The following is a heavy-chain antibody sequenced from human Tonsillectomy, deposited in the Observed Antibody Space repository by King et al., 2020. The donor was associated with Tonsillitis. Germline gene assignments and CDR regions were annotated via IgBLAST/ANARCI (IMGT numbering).Heavy chain of an antibody. Sequence: TLKESGPVLVKPTETLTRTCTVSWFSISNSRMGVSWFRQPPGNALEWLAHIFSTVEKSYRNFLKSRLTISKDTSKSQVVLTMTNMDPVDTATYYCARSGIAVAGIQDYYYGMDVWGQGTTVTVSS. CDR3: ARSGIAVAGIQDYYYGMDV. V-gene: IGHV2-26*01. J-gene: IGHJ6*02. CDR2: IFSTVEK. D-gene: IGHD6-19*01. CDR1: WFSISNSRMG.